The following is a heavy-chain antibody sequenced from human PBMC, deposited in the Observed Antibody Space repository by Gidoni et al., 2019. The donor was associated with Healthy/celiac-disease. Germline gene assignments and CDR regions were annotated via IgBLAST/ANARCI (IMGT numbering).Heavy chain of an antibody. CDR2: ISSSGSTI. V-gene: IGHV3-48*03. CDR1: GFTFSSYE. Sequence: EVQLVESGGGLVQPGGSLRLSCAASGFTFSSYEMNWVRQAPGKGLEWVSYISSSGSTIYYADSVKGRFTISRDNAKNSLYLQMNSLRAEDTAVYYCARQVSSSWGYYYYGMDVWGQGTTVTVSS. J-gene: IGHJ6*02. D-gene: IGHD6-13*01. CDR3: ARQVSSSWGYYYYGMDV.